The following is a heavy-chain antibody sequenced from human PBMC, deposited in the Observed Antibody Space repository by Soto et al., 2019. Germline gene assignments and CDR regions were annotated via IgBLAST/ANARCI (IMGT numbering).Heavy chain of an antibody. CDR3: ARNGHYRLDY. J-gene: IGHJ4*02. CDR2: IHHTGGI. V-gene: IGHV4-4*02. Sequence: PSETLSLTCDASGDSITNGHWWSWVRQPPEQGLEWIGEIHHTGGITYNPSLESRVTISVDKSKNQFSLKVNSVTAADTAVYYCARNGHYRLDYRAQRIVVTGSS. CDR1: GDSITNGHW. D-gene: IGHD3-3*01.